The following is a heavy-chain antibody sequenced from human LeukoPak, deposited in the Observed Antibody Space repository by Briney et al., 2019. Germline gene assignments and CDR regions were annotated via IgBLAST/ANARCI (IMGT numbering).Heavy chain of an antibody. Sequence: PSETLSLTCTVSGGPRNCWNWVQQPAGKGLEWIGRLCTSGSINYNPSLNSRLTISLDTSKNQLSLRLTSVTAADTAVYYCAREGGTIYFDYWGQGALVTVSS. J-gene: IGHJ4*02. CDR1: GGPRNC. D-gene: IGHD3-3*01. CDR2: LCTSGSI. V-gene: IGHV4-4*07. CDR3: AREGGTIYFDY.